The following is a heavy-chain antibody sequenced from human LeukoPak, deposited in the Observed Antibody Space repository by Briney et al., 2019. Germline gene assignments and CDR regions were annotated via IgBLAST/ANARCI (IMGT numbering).Heavy chain of an antibody. CDR2: VGSPGEA. J-gene: IGHJ4*02. Sequence: GGSLRLSCVASGFTFNICAMSWVRQAPGKGLEWVASVGSPGEAFYADSVRGRFTVSRDNSQDTLYLQMSSLRVEDTAVYYCAKDATPGNSVWDYFGKWGQGTLVNVSS. CDR3: AKDATPGNSVWDYFGK. V-gene: IGHV3-23*01. D-gene: IGHD1-7*01. CDR1: GFTFNICA.